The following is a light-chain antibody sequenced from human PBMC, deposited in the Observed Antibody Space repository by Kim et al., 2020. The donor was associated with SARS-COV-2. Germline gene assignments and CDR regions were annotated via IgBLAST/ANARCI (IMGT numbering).Light chain of an antibody. CDR3: NSWDSSGNHLV. J-gene: IGLJ3*02. CDR2: GKN. V-gene: IGLV3-19*02. Sequence: SSELPQDPAVSVALGQTVRITCQGDSLRSYYASWYQQKPGQAPVRVIYGKNNRPSGIPDRFSGSSSGNTASLTITGAQAEDEADYYCNSWDSSGNHLVFGGGTQRTVL. CDR1: SLRSYY.